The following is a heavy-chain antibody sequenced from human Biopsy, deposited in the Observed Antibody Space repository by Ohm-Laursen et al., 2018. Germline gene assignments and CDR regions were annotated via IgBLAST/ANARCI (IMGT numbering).Heavy chain of an antibody. D-gene: IGHD1-26*01. J-gene: IGHJ2*01. V-gene: IGHV4-59*08. Sequence: TLSLTCTVSGGSISSYYWSWIRQPPGKGLEWIGYIYYTGRTNYNPSFKSRVTISVDTTMNHLSLRLAFVTAADTAVYYCARHAPSYSGSYWRYFDLWGRGTLVTVSS. CDR1: GGSISSYY. CDR2: IYYTGRT. CDR3: ARHAPSYSGSYWRYFDL.